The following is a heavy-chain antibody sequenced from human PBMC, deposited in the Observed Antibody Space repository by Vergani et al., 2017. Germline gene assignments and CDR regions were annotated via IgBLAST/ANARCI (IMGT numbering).Heavy chain of an antibody. D-gene: IGHD2-2*01. V-gene: IGHV1-69*18. CDR3: ASIGYCSSTSCFGLDY. CDR1: GGTFSSYA. J-gene: IGHJ4*02. Sequence: QVQLVQSGAEVKKPGSSVKVSCKASGGTFSSYAISWVRQAPGQGLEWMGRIIPIFGTANYAQKFQGRVTITADESTSTAYMEMSSLRSEDTAVYYCASIGYCSSTSCFGLDYWGQGTLVTVSS. CDR2: IIPIFGTA.